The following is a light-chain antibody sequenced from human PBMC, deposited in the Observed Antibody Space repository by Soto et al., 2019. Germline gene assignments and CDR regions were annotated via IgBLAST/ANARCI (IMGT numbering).Light chain of an antibody. CDR1: QSVSSD. J-gene: IGKJ4*01. V-gene: IGKV3-15*01. CDR3: QQNNKWPPVP. Sequence: EIVMTQSPATVSVSPGEGVTLSCRASQSVSSDLAWYQQKPGQAPRLLIYGASTRASGVPARFSGSGSGTEFTLTISSLQSEDFAFYYCQQNNKWPPVPFGGGTKVEIK. CDR2: GAS.